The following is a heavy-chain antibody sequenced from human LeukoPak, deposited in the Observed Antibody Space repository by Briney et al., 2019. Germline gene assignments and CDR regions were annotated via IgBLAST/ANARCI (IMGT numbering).Heavy chain of an antibody. CDR2: MNPDKGGA. V-gene: IGHV1-46*01. D-gene: IGHD6-6*01. J-gene: IGHJ4*02. CDR1: EYTTYY. Sequence: GASVKVSCKTSEYTTYYIHWVRQAPGQGLEWMGLMNPDKGGAWYAQKFQGRVTMTGNTSRDTSTTTVYMELNNLRSEDTAVYYCARDQSIAARQYYFDSWGQGTLLTVSS. CDR3: ARDQSIAARQYYFDS.